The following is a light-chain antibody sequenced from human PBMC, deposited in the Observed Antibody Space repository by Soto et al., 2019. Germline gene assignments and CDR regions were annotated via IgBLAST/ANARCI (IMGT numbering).Light chain of an antibody. CDR2: KAS. V-gene: IGKV1-5*03. J-gene: IGKJ5*01. CDR3: QQSYSTPIT. Sequence: DIQMTQSPSTLSGNVGDRVTITCRASQTISSWLAWYQQKPGKATKLLIYKASTLKSGVPSRFSGSGSGTEFTLTISSLQPDDFATYYCQQSYSTPITFGQGTRLEI. CDR1: QTISSW.